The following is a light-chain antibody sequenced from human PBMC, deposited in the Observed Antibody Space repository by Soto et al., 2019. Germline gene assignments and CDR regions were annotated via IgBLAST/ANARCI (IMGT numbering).Light chain of an antibody. CDR3: FSYTTGSTAV. Sequence: QSALTQPASVSGSPGQSITISCTGTSSDVGAYNYVSWYQQHPGKDPKVLIFDVSNRPSGVSNRFSGSKSANTASLTISGLQAEDEADYFFFSYTTGSTAVFGVGTQLTVL. J-gene: IGLJ7*01. CDR2: DVS. CDR1: SSDVGAYNY. V-gene: IGLV2-14*01.